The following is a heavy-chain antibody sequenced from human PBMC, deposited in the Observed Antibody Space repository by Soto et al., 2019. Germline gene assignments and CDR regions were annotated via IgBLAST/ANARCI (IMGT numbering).Heavy chain of an antibody. Sequence: GGSLRLSCAVSGFTFSSYGMHWVRQAPGKGLEWVAVISYDGSNKYYADSVKGRFTISRDNSKNTLYLQMNSLRAEDTAVYYCARVQHPAYFDFWGQGT. CDR1: GFTFSSYG. CDR2: ISYDGSNK. V-gene: IGHV3-30*03. J-gene: IGHJ4*02. CDR3: ARVQHPAYFDF.